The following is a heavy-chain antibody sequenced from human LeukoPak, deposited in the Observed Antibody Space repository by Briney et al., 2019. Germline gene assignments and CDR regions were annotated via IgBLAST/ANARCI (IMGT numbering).Heavy chain of an antibody. Sequence: GESLKISCKGSGYSFTSYWIGWVRQMPGKGLEWMGIIYPGDSDTRYSPSFQGQVTISADKSISTAYLQWSSLKASDTAMYYCALHDYGDYTPMVYPYYYGMDVWGQGTTVTVSS. V-gene: IGHV5-51*01. D-gene: IGHD4-17*01. CDR1: GYSFTSYW. CDR3: ALHDYGDYTPMVYPYYYGMDV. CDR2: IYPGDSDT. J-gene: IGHJ6*02.